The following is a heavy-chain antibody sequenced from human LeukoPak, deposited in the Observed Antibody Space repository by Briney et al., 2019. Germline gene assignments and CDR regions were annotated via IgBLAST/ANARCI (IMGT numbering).Heavy chain of an antibody. CDR3: ARDLYDTSGYYAFDY. J-gene: IGHJ4*02. D-gene: IGHD3-22*01. CDR2: ISSDGSIT. CDR1: GFTFSTYW. V-gene: IGHV3-74*01. Sequence: GGSLRLSCAASGFTFSTYWMHWVRQAPGKGLVWVSRISSDGSITSYADSVKGRFTISRDNAKNTLYLQMSSLRAEDTAVYYCARDLYDTSGYYAFDYWGQGTLVTVSS.